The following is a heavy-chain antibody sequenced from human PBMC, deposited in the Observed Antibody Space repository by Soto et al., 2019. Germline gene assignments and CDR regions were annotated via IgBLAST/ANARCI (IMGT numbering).Heavy chain of an antibody. J-gene: IGHJ6*02. Sequence: ASVKVSCKASGYTFTSYGISWVRQAPGQGLEWMGWISAYNGNTNYAQKLQGRVTMTTDTSTSTAYMELRSLRSDDTAVYYCARDRRGLLWFGNYYYGMDVWGQGTTVTVSS. CDR3: ARDRRGLLWFGNYYYGMDV. V-gene: IGHV1-18*01. D-gene: IGHD3-10*01. CDR2: ISAYNGNT. CDR1: GYTFTSYG.